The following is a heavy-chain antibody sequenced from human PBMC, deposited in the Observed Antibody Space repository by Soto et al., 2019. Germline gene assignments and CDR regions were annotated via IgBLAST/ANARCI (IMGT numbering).Heavy chain of an antibody. Sequence: EVQLVESGGGSVQPGGSLRLSCAASGFTFSSYWMSWVRQAPGKGLEWVANIKLDGSDKYYVDSVKGRFTISRDNAKNSLYLQMSSLRAEDTAVYYCARDWWQQLENHYCCCGMDVWGQGTTVTVSS. CDR3: ARDWWQQLENHYCCCGMDV. D-gene: IGHD6-13*01. J-gene: IGHJ6*02. CDR1: GFTFSSYW. V-gene: IGHV3-7*01. CDR2: IKLDGSDK.